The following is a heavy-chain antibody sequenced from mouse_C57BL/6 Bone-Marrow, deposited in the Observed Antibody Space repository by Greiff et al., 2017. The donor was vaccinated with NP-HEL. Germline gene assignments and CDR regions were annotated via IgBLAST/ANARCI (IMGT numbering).Heavy chain of an antibody. V-gene: IGHV1-69*01. CDR1: GYTFTSYW. Sequence: VQLQQSGAELVMPGASVKLSCKASGYTFTSYWMHWVKQRPGQGLEWIGEIDPSDSYTNYNQKFKGKSTLTVDKSSSTAYMQLSSLTSEDSAVYYCASYAKDFDYWGQGTTLTVSS. J-gene: IGHJ2*01. CDR2: IDPSDSYT. CDR3: ASYAKDFDY. D-gene: IGHD1-1*01.